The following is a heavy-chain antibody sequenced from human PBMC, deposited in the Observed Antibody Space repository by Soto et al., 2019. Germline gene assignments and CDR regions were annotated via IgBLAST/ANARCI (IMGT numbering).Heavy chain of an antibody. Sequence: SGPTLVNPTQTLTLTCTSSGFSLSTSGVGVGWIRQPPGKALEWLALIYWDDDKRYSPSLKSRLTITKDTSKNQVVLTMTNMDPVDTATYYCARSPPLDYGDYGSYYYGMDVWGQGTTVTVSS. V-gene: IGHV2-5*02. CDR1: GFSLSTSGVG. D-gene: IGHD4-17*01. J-gene: IGHJ6*02. CDR2: IYWDDDK. CDR3: ARSPPLDYGDYGSYYYGMDV.